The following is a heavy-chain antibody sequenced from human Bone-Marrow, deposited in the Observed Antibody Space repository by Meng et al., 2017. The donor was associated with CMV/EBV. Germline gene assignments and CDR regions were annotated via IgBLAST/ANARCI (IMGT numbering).Heavy chain of an antibody. Sequence: SCKASGFTFSSYGMHWVRQAPGKGLEWVTFIRYDGSNKYYADSVKGRFTISRDNSKNTLYLQMNSLRAEDTAVYYCAKDRGRSLSNLLRNYYGMDVWGQGTTVTVSS. CDR1: GFTFSSYG. D-gene: IGHD2-15*01. V-gene: IGHV3-30*02. CDR3: AKDRGRSLSNLLRNYYGMDV. CDR2: IRYDGSNK. J-gene: IGHJ6*02.